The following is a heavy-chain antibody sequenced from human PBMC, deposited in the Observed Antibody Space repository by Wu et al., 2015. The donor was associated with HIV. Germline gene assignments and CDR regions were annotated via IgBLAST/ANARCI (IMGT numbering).Heavy chain of an antibody. Sequence: QVQLVQSGAEVKKPGASVKVSCKASGYTFTSYDINWVRQATGQGLEWMGWMNPNSGNTGYAQKFQGRVTMTRNTSISTAYMELSSLRSEDTAVYYCARDATFYRYDSSGYRDWGQGRWSPSPQ. CDR3: ARDATFYRYDSSGYRD. D-gene: IGHD3-22*01. J-gene: IGHJ1*01. V-gene: IGHV1-8*01. CDR2: MNPNSGNT. CDR1: GYTFTSYD.